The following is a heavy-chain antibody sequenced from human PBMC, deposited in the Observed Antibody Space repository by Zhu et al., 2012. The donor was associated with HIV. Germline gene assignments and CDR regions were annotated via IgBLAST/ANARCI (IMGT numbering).Heavy chain of an antibody. J-gene: IGHJ3*02. D-gene: IGHD2-2*03. V-gene: IGHV4-39*01. CDR2: IYYSGST. CDR3: ARRLGYCSSTSCYETYAFDI. Sequence: QVQLQESGPGLVKPSETLSLTCTVSGGSISSSSYYWGWIRQPPGKGLEWIGSIYYSGSTYYNPSLKSRVTISVDTSKNQFSLKLSSVTAADTAVYYCARRLGYCSSTSCYETYAFDIWGQGTMVTVSS. CDR1: GGSISSSSYY.